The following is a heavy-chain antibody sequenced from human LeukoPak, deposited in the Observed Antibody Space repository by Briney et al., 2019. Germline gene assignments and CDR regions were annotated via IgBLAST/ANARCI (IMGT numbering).Heavy chain of an antibody. CDR1: GGSVSSGSYY. V-gene: IGHV4-61*01. CDR2: MYYSGST. CDR3: ARDPGKYYDILTGYHYYYYYGMDV. J-gene: IGHJ6*04. D-gene: IGHD3-9*01. Sequence: SETLSLTCTVSGGSVSSGSYYCSWIRQPPGKGLEWIGYMYYSGSTNYNPSLKSRVTISVDTSTPQFSLKLSSVTASDTAVYYCARDPGKYYDILTGYHYYYYYGMDVWGKGTTVTVSS.